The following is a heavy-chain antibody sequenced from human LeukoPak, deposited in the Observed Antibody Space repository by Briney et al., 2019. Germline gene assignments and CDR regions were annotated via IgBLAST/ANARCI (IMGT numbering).Heavy chain of an antibody. J-gene: IGHJ4*02. CDR3: AKAAARWLQFSLNRGY. CDR1: GFTFSSYA. Sequence: GGSLRLSCAASGFTFSSYAMSWVRQAPGKGLEWVSAISGSGGSTYYADSVKGRFTISRGNSKNTLYLQMNSLRAEDTAVYYCAKAAARWLQFSLNRGYWGQETLVTVSS. V-gene: IGHV3-23*01. D-gene: IGHD5-24*01. CDR2: ISGSGGST.